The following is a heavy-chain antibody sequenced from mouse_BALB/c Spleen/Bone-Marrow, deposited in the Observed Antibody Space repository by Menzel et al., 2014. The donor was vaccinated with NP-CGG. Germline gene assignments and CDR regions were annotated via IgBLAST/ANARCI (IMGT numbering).Heavy chain of an antibody. V-gene: IGHV5-6*02. D-gene: IGHD2-3*01. CDR1: GFTFSSYG. CDR3: ARRGYDNSYWYFGV. Sequence: EVKLVESGGDLVKPGGSLKLSCAASGFTFSSYGMSWVRQTPDKRLEWVATISTGGSQTYYTDSVKGRFTISRDNAKNTLYPQMSSLKSEDSAIYYCARRGYDNSYWYFGVWGAGTTVTVSS. J-gene: IGHJ1*01. CDR2: ISTGGSQT.